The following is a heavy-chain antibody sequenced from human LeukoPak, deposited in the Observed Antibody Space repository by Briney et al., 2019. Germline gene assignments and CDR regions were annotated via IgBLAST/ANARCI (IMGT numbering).Heavy chain of an antibody. CDR2: INTNTGNP. D-gene: IGHD3-10*01. CDR1: GYTFTSYA. V-gene: IGHV7-4-1*02. Sequence: ASVKVSCKASGYTFTSYAMNWVRQAPGQGLEWMGWINTNTGNPTYAQGFTGRFVFSLDTSVSTAYLQISSLKAEDTAVYYCASLLWFGEFEAFDIWGQGTMVTVSS. J-gene: IGHJ3*02. CDR3: ASLLWFGEFEAFDI.